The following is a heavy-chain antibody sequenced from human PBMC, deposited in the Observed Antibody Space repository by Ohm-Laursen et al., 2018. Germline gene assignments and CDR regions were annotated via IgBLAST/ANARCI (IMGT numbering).Heavy chain of an antibody. Sequence: SLRLSCSASGFTFSNHGMHWVRQAPGKGLEWVAVISYDGNKKYYADSVKGRFTISRDNSKNMLYLQMNSLRAEDTAVYYCAKDTLDFWSGYYVSPGDWGQGTLVTVSS. J-gene: IGHJ4*02. D-gene: IGHD3-3*01. CDR1: GFTFSNHG. CDR2: ISYDGNKK. CDR3: AKDTLDFWSGYYVSPGD. V-gene: IGHV3-30*18.